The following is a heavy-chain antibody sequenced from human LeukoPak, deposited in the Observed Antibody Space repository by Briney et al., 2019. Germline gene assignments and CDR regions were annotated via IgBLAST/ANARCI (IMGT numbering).Heavy chain of an antibody. J-gene: IGHJ4*02. V-gene: IGHV3-30*18. CDR2: ISYDGSNK. D-gene: IGHD1-26*01. CDR3: AKDRNSGYFDY. CDR1: GFTFSSYG. Sequence: GRSLRLSCAASGFTFSSYGMHWVRQAPGKGLEWVAVISYDGSNKYYADSVKGRFTISRDNSKNTLYLQMNSLRAEDTAVYYCAKDRNSGYFDYWGQGTLVTVSS.